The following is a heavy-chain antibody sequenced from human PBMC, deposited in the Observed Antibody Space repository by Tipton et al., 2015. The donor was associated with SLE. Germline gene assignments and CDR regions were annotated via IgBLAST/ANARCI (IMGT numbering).Heavy chain of an antibody. CDR3: ARERGPFDAFDV. CDR1: GFTFTTCG. Sequence: RSLRLSCAASGFTFTTCGMHWVRQAPGKGLEWLAVMWKNGINKYYSDSVKGRFTFSRDDSKNTLYLQMSSLRSDDTAVYYCARERGPFDAFDVWGQGTMVTVSS. V-gene: IGHV3-33*01. CDR2: MWKNGINK. J-gene: IGHJ3*01.